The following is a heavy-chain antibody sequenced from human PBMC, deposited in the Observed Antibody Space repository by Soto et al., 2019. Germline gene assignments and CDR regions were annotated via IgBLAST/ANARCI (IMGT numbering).Heavy chain of an antibody. CDR2: IIPIFGTA. Sequence: SVKVSCKASGGTFSSYAISWVRQAPGQGLEWMGGIIPIFGTANYAQKFQGRVTITADESTSTAYMELSSLRSEDTAVYYCARALEGGYCSGGSCSTKFDYWGQGTLVTVSS. V-gene: IGHV1-69*13. CDR1: GGTFSSYA. D-gene: IGHD2-15*01. CDR3: ARALEGGYCSGGSCSTKFDY. J-gene: IGHJ4*02.